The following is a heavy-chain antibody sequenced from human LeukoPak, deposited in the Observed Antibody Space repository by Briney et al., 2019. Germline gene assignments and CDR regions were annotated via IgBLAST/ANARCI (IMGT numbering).Heavy chain of an antibody. V-gene: IGHV4-59*01. CDR3: AREIGWFDP. Sequence: PSETLSLTCTVSGGSISSYYWSWIRQPPGKGLEWIGYIYYSGSTNYNPSLKSRVTISVGTSKNQFSLKLSSVTAADTAVYYCAREIGWFDPWGQGTLVTVSS. CDR2: IYYSGST. CDR1: GGSISSYY. J-gene: IGHJ5*02.